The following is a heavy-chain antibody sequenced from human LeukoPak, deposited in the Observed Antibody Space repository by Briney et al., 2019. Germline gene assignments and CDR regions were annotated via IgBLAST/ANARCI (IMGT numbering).Heavy chain of an antibody. Sequence: SETLSLTCAVYGGSFSGYHWTWIRQSPGKGLEWIGQINHSGSTNYNPSLKSRVTISVDTSKNQFSLKLSSVTAADTAVYYCARVRLRYSYASFGLRYYFDYWGQGTLVTVSS. CDR1: GGSFSGYH. D-gene: IGHD5-18*01. J-gene: IGHJ4*02. V-gene: IGHV4-34*01. CDR3: ARVRLRYSYASFGLRYYFDY. CDR2: INHSGST.